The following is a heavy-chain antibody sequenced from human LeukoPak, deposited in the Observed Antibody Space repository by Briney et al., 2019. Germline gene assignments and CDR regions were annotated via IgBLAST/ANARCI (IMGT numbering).Heavy chain of an antibody. D-gene: IGHD3-10*01. CDR1: GFTFFNYA. CDR2: ISGSGGNT. J-gene: IGHJ6*03. CDR3: AKDGAPNAGYMDV. V-gene: IGHV3-23*01. Sequence: PGGSLRLSCAASGFTFFNYAMSWVRQSPGKGLEWVSIISGSGGNTNYADSVKGRFTISRDNSNNTLYLQMNSLRAEDTAVYYCAKDGAPNAGYMDVWGKGTTVTVSS.